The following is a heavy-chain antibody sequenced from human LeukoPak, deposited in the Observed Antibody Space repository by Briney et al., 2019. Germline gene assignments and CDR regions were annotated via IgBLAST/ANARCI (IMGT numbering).Heavy chain of an antibody. CDR3: ARDKSRTAAISLTDRYYYYYYMDV. J-gene: IGHJ6*03. CDR1: GGSISSYY. CDR2: IYTSGST. D-gene: IGHD2-2*01. V-gene: IGHV4-4*07. Sequence: SETLSLTCTVSGGSISSYYWSWIRQPAGKGLEWIGRIYTSGSTNYNPSLKSRVTMSVDTSKNQSSLKLSSVTAADTAVYYCARDKSRTAAISLTDRYYYYYYMDVWGKGTTVTISS.